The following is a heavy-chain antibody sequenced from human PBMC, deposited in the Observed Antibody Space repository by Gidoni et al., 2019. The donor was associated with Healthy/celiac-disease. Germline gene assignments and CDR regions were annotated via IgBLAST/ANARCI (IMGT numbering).Heavy chain of an antibody. V-gene: IGHV1-69*01. J-gene: IGHJ6*02. CDR1: GGTFSSYA. CDR2: IIPIFGTA. D-gene: IGHD6-6*01. Sequence: QVQLVQSGAEVKKPGSSVKVSCKASGGTFSSYAISWVRQAPGQGLEWMGGIIPIFGTANYAQKFQGRVTITADESTSTAYMELSSLRSEDTAVYYCATDSSSKGNYYYYGMDVWGQGTTVTVSS. CDR3: ATDSSSKGNYYYYGMDV.